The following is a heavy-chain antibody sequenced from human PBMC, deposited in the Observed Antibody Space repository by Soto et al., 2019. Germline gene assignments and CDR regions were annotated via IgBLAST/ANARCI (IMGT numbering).Heavy chain of an antibody. J-gene: IGHJ3*02. CDR2: INAGNGNT. Sequence: SVKVSCKASGYTFTSYAMHWVRQAPGQRLEWMGWINAGNGNTKYSQKFQGRVTITRDTSASTAYMELSSLRSEDTAVYYCARATYYYGSGSSGAFDIWGQGTMVTVSS. CDR1: GYTFTSYA. V-gene: IGHV1-3*01. D-gene: IGHD3-10*01. CDR3: ARATYYYGSGSSGAFDI.